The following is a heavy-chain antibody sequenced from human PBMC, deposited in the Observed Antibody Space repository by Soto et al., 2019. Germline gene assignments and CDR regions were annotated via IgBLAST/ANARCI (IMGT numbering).Heavy chain of an antibody. CDR2: INAGNGNT. CDR3: ARVKAEQQLHPFDY. D-gene: IGHD6-13*01. V-gene: IGHV1-3*01. Sequence: ASVKVSCKASGYTFTSYAMHWVRQAPGQGLEWMGWINAGNGNTKYSQKFQGRVTITRDTSASTAYMELSSLRSEDTAVYYCARVKAEQQLHPFDYWGQGTLVTVSS. J-gene: IGHJ4*02. CDR1: GYTFTSYA.